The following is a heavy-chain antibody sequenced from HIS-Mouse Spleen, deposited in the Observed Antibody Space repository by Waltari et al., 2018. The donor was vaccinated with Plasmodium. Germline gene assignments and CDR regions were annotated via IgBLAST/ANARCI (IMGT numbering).Heavy chain of an antibody. CDR3: ARGFYSSSWYGSDY. CDR2: RNPNSGNT. CDR1: GYTFTSYD. J-gene: IGHJ4*02. Sequence: QVQLVQSGAEVKKPGASVKVSCKASGYTFTSYDINWVRQATGQGLEWMGWRNPNSGNTGHAQKFQGRVTMTRNTSISTAYMELSSLRSEDTAVYYCARGFYSSSWYGSDYWGQGTLVTVSS. D-gene: IGHD6-13*01. V-gene: IGHV1-8*01.